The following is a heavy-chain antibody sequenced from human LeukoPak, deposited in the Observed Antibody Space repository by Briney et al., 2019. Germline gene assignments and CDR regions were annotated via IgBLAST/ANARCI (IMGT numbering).Heavy chain of an antibody. V-gene: IGHV1-69*04. CDR3: ASLYSYYFDY. CDR1: GGTFSSYA. CDR2: IIPILGIA. D-gene: IGHD2-21*01. J-gene: IGHJ4*02. Sequence: SVKVSCKASGGTFSSYAISWVQQAPGQGLEWMGRIIPILGIANYAQKFQGRVTITADKSTSTTYMELSSLRSEDTAVYYCASLYSYYFDYWGQGTLVTVSS.